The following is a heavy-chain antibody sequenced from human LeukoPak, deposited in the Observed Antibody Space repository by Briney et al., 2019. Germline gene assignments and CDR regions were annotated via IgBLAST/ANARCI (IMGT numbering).Heavy chain of an antibody. V-gene: IGHV3-23*01. CDR1: GFAFSSYV. CDR3: AKGNYGSGSYYNPPDY. D-gene: IGHD3-10*01. CDR2: ISGSGHST. J-gene: IGHJ4*02. Sequence: GGSLRLSCAASGFAFSSYVMNWVRQAPGKRLEWVSGISGSGHSTYYADSVKGRFTISRDDAKNSLYLQMNSLRAEDTALYYCAKGNYGSGSYYNPPDYWGQGTLVTVSS.